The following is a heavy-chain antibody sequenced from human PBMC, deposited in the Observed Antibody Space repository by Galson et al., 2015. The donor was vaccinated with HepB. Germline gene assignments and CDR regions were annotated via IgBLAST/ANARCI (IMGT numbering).Heavy chain of an antibody. CDR3: ARERHMDV. CDR1: GYTFTDYY. V-gene: IGHV1-2*02. J-gene: IGHJ6*03. CDR2: INSNSGAT. Sequence: SVKVSCKASGYTFTDYYIHWVRQAPGQGLGWMGWINSNSGATNYAQRFQGRVTMTRDTSITTAYMELNSLISDDTAVYFCARERHMDVWGKGTTVTVSS.